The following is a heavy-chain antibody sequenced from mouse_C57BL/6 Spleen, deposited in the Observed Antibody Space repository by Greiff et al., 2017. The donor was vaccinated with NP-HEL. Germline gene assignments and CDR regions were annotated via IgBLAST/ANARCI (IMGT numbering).Heavy chain of an antibody. J-gene: IGHJ4*01. V-gene: IGHV5-9-1*02. CDR1: GFTFSSYA. CDR2: ISSGGDYI. D-gene: IGHD2-4*01. Sequence: EVMLVESGEGLVKPGGSLKLSCAASGFTFSSYAMSWVRQTPEKRLEWVAYISSGGDYIYYADTVKGRFTISRDNARNTLYLQMSSLKSEDTAMYYCTRAYDYDEAMHSGGQGTSVTVSS. CDR3: TRAYDYDEAMHS.